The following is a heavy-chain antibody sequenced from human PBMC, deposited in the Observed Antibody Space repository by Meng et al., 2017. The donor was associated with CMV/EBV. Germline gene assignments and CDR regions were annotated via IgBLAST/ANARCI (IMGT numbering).Heavy chain of an antibody. J-gene: IGHJ5*02. CDR1: GGTFSSYA. D-gene: IGHD6-13*01. V-gene: IGHV1-2*02. Sequence: ASVKVSCKASGGTFSSYAISWVRQAPGQGLEWMGWINPNSGGTNYAQKFQGRVTMTRDTSISTAYMELSRLRSDDTAVYYCARDTQRGIAAAGPFDPWGQGTLVTVSS. CDR2: INPNSGGT. CDR3: ARDTQRGIAAAGPFDP.